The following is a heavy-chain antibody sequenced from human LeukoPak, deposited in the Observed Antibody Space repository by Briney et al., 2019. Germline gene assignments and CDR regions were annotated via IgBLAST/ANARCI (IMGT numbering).Heavy chain of an antibody. D-gene: IGHD3-3*01. CDR2: FIPILSTA. J-gene: IGHJ6*04. CDR1: GYTLTSYG. Sequence: GASVKVSCKASGYTLTSYGINWVRQAPGQGLEWMGVFIPILSTANSTQKFHDRLTITADISTNTAYMELSSLRSEDTAVYFCAAIPVFGVVLHQEPVWGKGTTVTVSS. V-gene: IGHV1-69*10. CDR3: AAIPVFGVVLHQEPV.